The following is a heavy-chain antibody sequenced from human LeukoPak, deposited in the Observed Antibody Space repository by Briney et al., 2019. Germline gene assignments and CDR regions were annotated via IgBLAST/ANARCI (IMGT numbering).Heavy chain of an antibody. CDR3: ARADYYDSSGYYYTPPPFDY. Sequence: SETLSLTCTVSGGSISSYYWSWIRQPPGKGLEWIGYIYYSGSTNYNPSLKSRVTISVDTSKNQFSLKLSSVTAADTAVYYCARADYYDSSGYYYTPPPFDYWGQGTLVTVSS. V-gene: IGHV4-59*01. J-gene: IGHJ4*02. CDR1: GGSISSYY. CDR2: IYYSGST. D-gene: IGHD3-22*01.